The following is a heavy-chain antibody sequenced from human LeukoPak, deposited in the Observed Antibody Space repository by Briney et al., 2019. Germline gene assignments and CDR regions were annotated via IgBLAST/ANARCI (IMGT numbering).Heavy chain of an antibody. CDR1: GGTFSSYA. CDR2: IIPIFGTA. D-gene: IGHD4-23*01. Sequence: VASVKVSCKASGGTFSSYAISWVRQAPGQGLEWMGGIIPIFGTANYAQKFQGRVTITADESTSTAYMELSSLRSEDTAVYYCATPVARGYWYFDLWGRGTLVTVSS. J-gene: IGHJ2*01. CDR3: ATPVARGYWYFDL. V-gene: IGHV1-69*13.